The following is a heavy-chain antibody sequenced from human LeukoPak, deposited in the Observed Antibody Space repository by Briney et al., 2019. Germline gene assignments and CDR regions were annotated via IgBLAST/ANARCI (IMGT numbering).Heavy chain of an antibody. D-gene: IGHD6-6*01. CDR3: ARGPLPSTARILGWFDP. Sequence: AWVTVSCKASGYTFTGYYMHWVRQAPGQGLEWMGWINPNSGGTSYAQKFQGRVTMTRDTSISTAYMELSRLRSDDTAVYYCARGPLPSTARILGWFDPWGQGTLVTVSS. J-gene: IGHJ5*02. CDR1: GYTFTGYY. V-gene: IGHV1-2*02. CDR2: INPNSGGT.